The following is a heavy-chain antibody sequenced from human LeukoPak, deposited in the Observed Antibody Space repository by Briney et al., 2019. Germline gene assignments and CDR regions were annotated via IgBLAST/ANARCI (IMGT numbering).Heavy chain of an antibody. V-gene: IGHV3-7*01. CDR3: AGPFSYSYGFDY. CDR1: GFTFSSYW. Sequence: GSLRLSCAASGFTFSSYWMSWVRQAPEKGLEWVANIKQDGSEKYYVDSVKGRFTISRDNAKNSLYPQMNSLRAEDTAVYYCAGPFSYSYGFDYWGQGTLVTVSS. CDR2: IKQDGSEK. D-gene: IGHD5-18*01. J-gene: IGHJ4*02.